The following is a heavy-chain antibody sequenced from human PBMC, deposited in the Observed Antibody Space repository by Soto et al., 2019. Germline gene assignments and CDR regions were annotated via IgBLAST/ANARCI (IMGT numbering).Heavy chain of an antibody. CDR1: GYTFIYYY. D-gene: IGHD1-7*01. J-gene: IGHJ4*02. Sequence: QVQLVQSGAELKKPGASVKVSCKASGYTFIYYYIHWVRQAPGQGLEWMGWINPNSGATNSAQKFQDWVTMTRDTXRGTSYFDLSRLRPDDTAVYYCARSDMPTLPNFAYWGQGNLVTVSS. CDR3: ARSDMPTLPNFAY. CDR2: INPNSGAT. V-gene: IGHV1-2*04.